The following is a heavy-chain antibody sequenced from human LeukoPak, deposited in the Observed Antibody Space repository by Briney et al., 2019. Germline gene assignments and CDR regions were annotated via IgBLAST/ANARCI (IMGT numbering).Heavy chain of an antibody. CDR3: ARASYCSGGGCYSDY. Sequence: ASVKVSCKASGYTFTSYSISWVRHAPGQGLEWMGWISAYNGNTIYAQKVKGRVTMTTDTSTSTAYMELRSLKSDDTAVYYCARASYCSGGGCYSDYWGQGTLVTVSS. J-gene: IGHJ4*02. D-gene: IGHD2-15*01. CDR2: ISAYNGNT. CDR1: GYTFTSYS. V-gene: IGHV1-18*01.